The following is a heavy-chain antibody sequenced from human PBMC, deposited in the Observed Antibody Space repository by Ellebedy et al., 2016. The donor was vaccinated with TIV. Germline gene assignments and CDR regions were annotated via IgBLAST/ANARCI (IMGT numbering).Heavy chain of an antibody. CDR1: GGSISSGTYY. Sequence: SETLSLTCTLSGGSISSGTYYWGWIRQPPGKGLEWIGTIYYSGDTYYNPSLKSRVTISIDTSKNQFSLMLSSVTAADTAVYYCARDRMTNYFYGMDVWGHGTTVTVSS. CDR2: IYYSGDT. J-gene: IGHJ6*02. V-gene: IGHV4-39*07. CDR3: ARDRMTNYFYGMDV.